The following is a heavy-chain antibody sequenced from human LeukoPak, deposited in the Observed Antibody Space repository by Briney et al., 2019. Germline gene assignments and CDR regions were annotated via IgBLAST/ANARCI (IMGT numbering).Heavy chain of an antibody. CDR1: GFSFSNYW. J-gene: IGHJ4*02. CDR2: IKHDGSET. D-gene: IGHD2-2*02. CDR3: AKETSSTSCYNY. Sequence: GGSLRLSCAASGFSFSNYWMSWVRQAPGKGLEWVANIKHDGSETFYVDSVKGRFTVSRDNSKNTLYLQMNSLRAEDTAVYYCAKETSSTSCYNYWGQGTLVTVSS. V-gene: IGHV3-7*05.